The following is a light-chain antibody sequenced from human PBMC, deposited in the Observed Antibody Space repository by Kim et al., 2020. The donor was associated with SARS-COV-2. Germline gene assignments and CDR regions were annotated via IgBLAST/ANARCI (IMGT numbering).Light chain of an antibody. CDR3: HVWDSSTVV. J-gene: IGLJ3*02. CDR2: RDG. CDR1: NIGSKK. Sequence: VALGQTARVTGGGNNIGSKKVPWYQQKPGQAPVLVIYRDGNRPSGIPERFSGSNSGNTATLTISRAQAGDEADYYCHVWDSSTVVFGGGTQLTVL. V-gene: IGLV3-9*01.